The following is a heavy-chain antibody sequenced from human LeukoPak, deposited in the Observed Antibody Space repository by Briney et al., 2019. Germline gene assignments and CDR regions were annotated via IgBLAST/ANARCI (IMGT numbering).Heavy chain of an antibody. CDR1: GGSFSGYY. D-gene: IGHD4-17*01. CDR2: INHSGST. J-gene: IGHJ4*02. CDR3: ARDGLRSTHGFDY. V-gene: IGHV4-34*01. Sequence: SEALSLTCAVYGGSFSGYYWSWIRQPPGKGLEWIGEINHSGSTNYNPSLKSRVTISVDTSKNQFSLKLSSVTAADTAVYYCARDGLRSTHGFDYWGQGTLVTVSS.